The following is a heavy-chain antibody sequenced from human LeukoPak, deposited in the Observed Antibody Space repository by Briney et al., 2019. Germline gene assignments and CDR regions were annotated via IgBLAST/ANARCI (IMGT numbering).Heavy chain of an antibody. Sequence: ETLSLTCAVYGGSFSGYYWSWVRQAPGKGLEWVANIKQDGSEKYYVDSVKGRFTISRDNAKNSLYLQMNSLRAEDTAVYYCAREGAAAGTFDYWGQGTLVTVSS. CDR3: AREGAAAGTFDY. CDR2: IKQDGSEK. CDR1: GGSFSGYY. D-gene: IGHD6-13*01. J-gene: IGHJ4*02. V-gene: IGHV3-7*01.